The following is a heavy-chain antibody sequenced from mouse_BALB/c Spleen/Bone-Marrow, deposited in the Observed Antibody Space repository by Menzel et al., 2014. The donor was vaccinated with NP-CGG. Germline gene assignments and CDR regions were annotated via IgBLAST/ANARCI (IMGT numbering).Heavy chain of an antibody. CDR2: INPSTGYT. J-gene: IGHJ2*01. CDR1: GYTFXSYW. Sequence: QVQLQQSGAELAKPGAPVKMSCKASGYTFXSYWMHWVKQRPGQGLEWIGNINPSTGYTEYNQKFKDKATLTADKSSSTANMQLNSLTSEDSAVYYCARSYGKNVDYWGQGTTLTVSS. D-gene: IGHD2-1*01. CDR3: ARSYGKNVDY. V-gene: IGHV1-7*01.